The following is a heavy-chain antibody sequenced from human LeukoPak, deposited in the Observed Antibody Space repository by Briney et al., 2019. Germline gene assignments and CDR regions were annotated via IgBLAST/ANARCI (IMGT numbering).Heavy chain of an antibody. Sequence: GGSLRLSCAASGFTFSSYSMHWVRQAPGKGLEWVAVISYDGSNKYYADSVKGRFTISRDNSKNTLYLQMNSLRAEDTAVYYCARDGGDSSGSIHYWGQGTLVTVSS. CDR2: ISYDGSNK. CDR1: GFTFSSYS. CDR3: ARDGGDSSGSIHY. V-gene: IGHV3-30-3*01. D-gene: IGHD3-22*01. J-gene: IGHJ4*02.